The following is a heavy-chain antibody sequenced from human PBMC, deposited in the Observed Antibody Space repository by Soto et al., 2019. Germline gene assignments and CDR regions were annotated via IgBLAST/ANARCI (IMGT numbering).Heavy chain of an antibody. Sequence: EEQLAESGGGLVQPGRSLRLSCTAAGFTLGDYAVSWIRQAPGKGLEWVGFIRSKAYGGTTEYAASVKGRFTISRDDSKSIAYLQMNSLKTEDTAVYYCTRDLIYCSSSTCYAPDYWGQGTLVTVSS. V-gene: IGHV3-49*03. CDR1: GFTLGDYA. J-gene: IGHJ4*02. CDR2: IRSKAYGGTT. CDR3: TRDLIYCSSSTCYAPDY. D-gene: IGHD2-2*01.